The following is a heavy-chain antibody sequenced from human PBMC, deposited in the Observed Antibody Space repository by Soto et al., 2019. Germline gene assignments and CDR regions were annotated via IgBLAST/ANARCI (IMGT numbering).Heavy chain of an antibody. Sequence: QVQLQESGPGLVKPSGTPSLTCAVSGGSVSSSNWWSWVRQSPGKGLEWMGKIYHSGSAHYNPSLKSRATISLDKSKNQFSLRLTSVTAADTAVYYCARVPGVVVSADDAFDIWGPGTRVIVSS. V-gene: IGHV4-4*02. D-gene: IGHD2-21*02. CDR1: GGSVSSSNW. CDR3: ARVPGVVVSADDAFDI. J-gene: IGHJ3*02. CDR2: IYHSGSA.